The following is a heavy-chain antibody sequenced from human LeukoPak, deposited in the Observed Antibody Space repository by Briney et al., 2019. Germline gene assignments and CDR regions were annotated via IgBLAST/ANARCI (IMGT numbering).Heavy chain of an antibody. CDR3: ATPRHYYCSGGSCYEADY. CDR2: IYYSGST. CDR1: GGSISSSSYY. J-gene: IGHJ4*02. D-gene: IGHD2-15*01. V-gene: IGHV4-39*07. Sequence: SETLSLTCTVSGGSISSSSYYWGWIRQPPGKGLEWIGSIYYSGSTYYNPSLKSRVTISVDTSKNQFSLKLSSVTAADTAVYYCATPRHYYCSGGSCYEADYWGQGTLVTVSS.